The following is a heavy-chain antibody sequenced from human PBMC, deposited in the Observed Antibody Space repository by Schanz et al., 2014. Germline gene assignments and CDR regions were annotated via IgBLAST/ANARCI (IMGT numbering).Heavy chain of an antibody. CDR2: ISSSGTTI. V-gene: IGHV3-48*04. Sequence: EGQLAESGGGLIQPGGSLRLSCTASGFAFSSYSMNWVRQAPGKGLEWVSYISSSGTTIYYADSVKGRFTISRDNAKNSLYLQMNSLRAEDTAVYYCAKDPSHGDYDYYFDYWGQGTLVTVSS. CDR1: GFAFSSYS. D-gene: IGHD3-22*01. CDR3: AKDPSHGDYDYYFDY. J-gene: IGHJ4*02.